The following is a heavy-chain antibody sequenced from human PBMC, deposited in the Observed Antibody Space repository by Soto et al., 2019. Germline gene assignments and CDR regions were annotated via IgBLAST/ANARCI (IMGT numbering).Heavy chain of an antibody. D-gene: IGHD2-2*01. Sequence: ASVKASCKTSGYPFPSFEVHWIRQAPGQRPEWMGGISNAGSGNTKYSQKFQDRLTITGDKRATTVYMALSSLTSEDTATYYCARESNHYQDFFQNWGQGTQVTVSS. CDR3: ARESNHYQDFFQN. V-gene: IGHV1-3*01. CDR2: ISNAGSGNT. CDR1: GYPFPSFE. J-gene: IGHJ4*02.